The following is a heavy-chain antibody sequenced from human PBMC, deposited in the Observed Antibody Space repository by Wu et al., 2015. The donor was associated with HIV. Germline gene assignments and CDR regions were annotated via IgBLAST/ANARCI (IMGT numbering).Heavy chain of an antibody. CDR2: INPKNGGT. CDR3: ARDSSSWYPPNSFDP. J-gene: IGHJ5*02. Sequence: QVQLVQSGAEVKKPGSSVKVSCKASGYTFTGYYIHWVRQAPGQGLEWMGWINPKNGGTKYAQKFQGRVTMTRDTSIITAYMELSRLTSDDTAVFYCARDSSSWYPPNSFDPWGQGTLVTVSS. CDR1: GYTFTGYY. V-gene: IGHV1-2*02. D-gene: IGHD6-13*01.